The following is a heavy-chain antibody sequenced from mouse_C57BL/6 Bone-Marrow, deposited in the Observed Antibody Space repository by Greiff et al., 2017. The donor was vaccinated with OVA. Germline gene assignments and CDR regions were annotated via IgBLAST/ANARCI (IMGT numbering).Heavy chain of an antibody. D-gene: IGHD6-2*01. CDR1: GYTFTDYE. CDR2: IDPETGGT. J-gene: IGHJ2*01. Sequence: QVQLQQSGAELVRPGASVTLSCKASGYTFTDYEMHWVKQTPVHGLEWIGAIDPETGGTAYNQKFKGKAILTADKSSSTAYMELRSLTSEDAAVYYSTRSRTSLYFDYWGQGTTLTVSS. V-gene: IGHV1-15*01. CDR3: TRSRTSLYFDY.